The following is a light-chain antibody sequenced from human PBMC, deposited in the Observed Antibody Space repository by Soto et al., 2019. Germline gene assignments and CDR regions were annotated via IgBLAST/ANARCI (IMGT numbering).Light chain of an antibody. CDR3: AAYVGSYRPVV. J-gene: IGLJ2*01. CDR1: RNDIGGFNY. CDR2: EVT. V-gene: IGLV2-8*01. Sequence: QPVLTQPPSASGSPGQSVTISCTGTRNDIGGFNYVSWYQQHPGRPPKLLIYEVTKRPSGVPARFSGSKSGNAASLTVSGLQAEDEADYFCAAYVGSYRPVVFGGGTKVTVL.